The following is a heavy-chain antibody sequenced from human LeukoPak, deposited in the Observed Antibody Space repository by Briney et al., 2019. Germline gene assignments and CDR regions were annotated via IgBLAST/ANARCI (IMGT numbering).Heavy chain of an antibody. V-gene: IGHV3-30-3*01. D-gene: IGHD1-7*01. CDR1: GFTFGKYW. Sequence: GGSLRLSCVASGFTFGKYWMSWVRQAPGKGLEWVAVISYDGSNKYYADSVKGRFTISRDNSKNTLYLQMNSLRAEDTAVYYCARGTYNWNYVDWGQGTLVTVSS. CDR2: ISYDGSNK. J-gene: IGHJ4*02. CDR3: ARGTYNWNYVD.